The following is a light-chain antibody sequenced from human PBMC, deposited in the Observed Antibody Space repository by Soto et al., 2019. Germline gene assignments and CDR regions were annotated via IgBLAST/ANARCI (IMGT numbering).Light chain of an antibody. Sequence: QSVLTQPPSASGTPGQRVTISCSGSYSNIGSRPVNWYQQFPGTAPKLLIYSNNQRPSGVPDRFSASKSGTSASLAISGLQSADEADYYCAAWDDRLNVYVFGTGTKLTVL. CDR1: YSNIGSRP. J-gene: IGLJ1*01. V-gene: IGLV1-44*01. CDR2: SNN. CDR3: AAWDDRLNVYV.